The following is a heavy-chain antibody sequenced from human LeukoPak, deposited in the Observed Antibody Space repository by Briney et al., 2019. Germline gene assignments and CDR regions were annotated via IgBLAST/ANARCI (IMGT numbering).Heavy chain of an antibody. D-gene: IGHD5-12*01. CDR3: ARRHVDIVATMAFDY. J-gene: IGHJ4*02. V-gene: IGHV5-51*01. CDR1: GYSFTSYW. CDR2: IYPGDSDT. Sequence: GESLKISCKGSGYSFTSYWIGWVRQMPGKGLEWMGIIYPGDSDTRYSPSFQGQVTISADKSISTAYLQWSSLKASDTAMYYCARRHVDIVATMAFDYWGRGTLVTVSS.